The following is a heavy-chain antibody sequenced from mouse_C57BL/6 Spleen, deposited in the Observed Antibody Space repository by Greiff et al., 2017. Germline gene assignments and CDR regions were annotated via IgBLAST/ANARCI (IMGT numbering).Heavy chain of an antibody. CDR3: ARLDGSSSFFDY. D-gene: IGHD1-1*01. Sequence: VQLQQSGPELVKPGASVKIPCKASGYTFTDYNMDWVKQSNGKSLGWIGDINPNDGGTIYNKKFKSKATLTVDKSSSTAYMELSSLTTEDTAVYYCARLDGSSSFFDYWGQGTTLTVSS. J-gene: IGHJ2*01. CDR1: GYTFTDYN. V-gene: IGHV1-18*01. CDR2: INPNDGGT.